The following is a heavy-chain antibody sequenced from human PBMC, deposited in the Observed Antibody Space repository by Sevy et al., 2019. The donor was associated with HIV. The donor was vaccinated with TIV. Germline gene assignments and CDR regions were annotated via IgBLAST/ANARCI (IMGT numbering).Heavy chain of an antibody. V-gene: IGHV4-34*01. CDR3: ARPSTPVPAATSKGGFDY. J-gene: IGHJ4*02. D-gene: IGHD2-2*01. Sequence: SETLSLTCAVYGGSFSGYYWSWIRQPPGKGLEWIGEINDSGSTNYNPSLKSRVTISVDTSKNQFSLKLGSVTAADTAVYYCARPSTPVPAATSKGGFDYWGQGTVVTVSS. CDR1: GGSFSGYY. CDR2: INDSGST.